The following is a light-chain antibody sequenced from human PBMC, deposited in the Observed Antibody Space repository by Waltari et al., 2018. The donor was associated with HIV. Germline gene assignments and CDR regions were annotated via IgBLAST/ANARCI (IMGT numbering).Light chain of an antibody. J-gene: IGKJ1*01. Sequence: IVMTQSPDSLAASPGERVTINCEYSQNILHKSTYWSYLAWYQEKPGQPPKLLIHWASARESGVPDRFSGGGSGTYFTLSISNLQAEDVAVYYCQQYYSTPRTFGQGTKVELK. CDR1: QNILHKSTYWSY. V-gene: IGKV4-1*01. CDR3: QQYYSTPRT. CDR2: WAS.